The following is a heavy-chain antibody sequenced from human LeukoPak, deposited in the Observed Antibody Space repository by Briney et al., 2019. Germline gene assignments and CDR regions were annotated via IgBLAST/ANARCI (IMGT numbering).Heavy chain of an antibody. J-gene: IGHJ3*01. CDR2: ISTYNSNT. CDR1: GYTFTGYY. CDR3: ARVDPGNYYAFDF. D-gene: IGHD1-26*01. V-gene: IGHV1-18*04. Sequence: ASVKVSCKTSGYTFTGYYLHWVRQAPGQGLEWMGWISTYNSNTNYAQKFQGRVTMTTDTSTSTAYMELRSLRSDDTAVYYCARVDPGNYYAFDFWGQGTKVTVSS.